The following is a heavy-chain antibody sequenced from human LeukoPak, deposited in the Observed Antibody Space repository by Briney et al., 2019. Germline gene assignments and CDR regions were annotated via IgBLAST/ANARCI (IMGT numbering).Heavy chain of an antibody. V-gene: IGHV1-8*01. CDR3: ARGFESSGLLRFLEWVKKPEGFYWFDP. Sequence: GASVKVSCKASGYTFTSYDINWVRQATGQGLEWMGWMNPNSGNTGYAQKFQGRVTMTRNTSISTAYMELSSLRSEDTAVYYCARGFESSGLLRFLEWVKKPEGFYWFDPWGQGTLVTVSS. J-gene: IGHJ5*02. CDR2: MNPNSGNT. D-gene: IGHD3-3*01. CDR1: GYTFTSYD.